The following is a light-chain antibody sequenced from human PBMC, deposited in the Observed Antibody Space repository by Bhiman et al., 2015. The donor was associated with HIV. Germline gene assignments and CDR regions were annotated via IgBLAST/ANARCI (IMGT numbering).Light chain of an antibody. CDR3: SSYAGSNNPYV. CDR1: GSDVGFYNY. Sequence: QSALTQPASVSGSPGQSITISCTGTGSDVGFYNYVSWYQQHPGKAPKLIIYDVTKRPSGVPDRFSASKSGNTASLTVSGLQAEDEADYFCSSYAGSNNPYVFGTGTKVTVL. V-gene: IGLV2-8*01. J-gene: IGLJ1*01. CDR2: DVT.